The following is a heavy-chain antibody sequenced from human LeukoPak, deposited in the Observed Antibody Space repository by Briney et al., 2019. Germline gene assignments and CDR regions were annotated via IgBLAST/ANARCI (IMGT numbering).Heavy chain of an antibody. D-gene: IGHD3-3*01. V-gene: IGHV4-39*07. CDR2: IFYSGNT. Sequence: SETLSLTCTVSGGSINSSSYYWGWIRQPPGKGLEWIGSIFYSGNTYDNPSLKSRVTISVDTSKNQFSLKVTSVAAADTAVYYCARVAWSRNAFDIWGQGTMVTVSS. J-gene: IGHJ3*02. CDR3: ARVAWSRNAFDI. CDR1: GGSINSSSYY.